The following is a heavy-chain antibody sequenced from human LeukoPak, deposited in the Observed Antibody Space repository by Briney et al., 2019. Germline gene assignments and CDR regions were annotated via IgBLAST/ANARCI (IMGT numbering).Heavy chain of an antibody. J-gene: IGHJ3*02. CDR2: ISWNGGFI. V-gene: IGHV3-9*01. CDR1: GFTFDDYA. CDR3: ARIGYSSGFDAFDI. Sequence: GRSLRLSCAASGFTFDDYAMHWVRQAPGRGPEWVSTISWNGGFIDYADSVKGRFTISRDNANNSLYLQMNRLRPDDTAFYYCARIGYSSGFDAFDIWGQGTLVTVSS. D-gene: IGHD6-19*01.